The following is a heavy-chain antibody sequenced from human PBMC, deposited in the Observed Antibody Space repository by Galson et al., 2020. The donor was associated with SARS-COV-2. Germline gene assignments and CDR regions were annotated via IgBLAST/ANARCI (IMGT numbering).Heavy chain of an antibody. CDR3: AYGGGSYYDY. CDR1: GFTFDDYA. CDR2: ISWNRGSI. V-gene: IGHV3-9*01. Sequence: GGSLRLSCAASGFTFDDYAMHWVRQAPGKGLEWVSGISWNRGSIGYADSVKGRFTISRDNAKNSLYLQMNSLRAEDTAVYYCAYGGGSYYDYWGQGTLVTVSS. J-gene: IGHJ4*02. D-gene: IGHD1-26*01.